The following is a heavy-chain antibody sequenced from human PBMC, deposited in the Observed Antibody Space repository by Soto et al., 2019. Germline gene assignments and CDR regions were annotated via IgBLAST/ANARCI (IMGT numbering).Heavy chain of an antibody. CDR1: GGSFSGYY. V-gene: IGHV4-34*01. CDR2: INHSGST. J-gene: IGHJ5*02. Sequence: SETLSLTCAVYGGSFSGYYWSWIRQPPGKGLEWIGEINHSGSTNYNPSLKSRVTISVDTSKNQFSLKLSSVTAADTAVYYCARSPNIYSLTWFDPWGQGILVTVSS. D-gene: IGHD3-9*01. CDR3: ARSPNIYSLTWFDP.